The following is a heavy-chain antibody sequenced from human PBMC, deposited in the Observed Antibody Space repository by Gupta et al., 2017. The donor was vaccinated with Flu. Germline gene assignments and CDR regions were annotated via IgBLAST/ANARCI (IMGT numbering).Heavy chain of an antibody. D-gene: IGHD3-3*01. CDR3: ARESTAKYYDFWSGYYSRAPPAYYYMDV. J-gene: IGHJ6*03. Sequence: YSGSTNYNPSLKSRVTISVDTSKNQFSLKLSSVTAADTAVYYCARESTAKYYDFWSGYYSRAPPAYYYMDVWGKGTTVTVSS. CDR2: YSGST. V-gene: IGHV4-59*01.